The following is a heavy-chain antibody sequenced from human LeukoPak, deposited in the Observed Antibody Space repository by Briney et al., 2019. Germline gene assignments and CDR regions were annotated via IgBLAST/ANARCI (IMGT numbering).Heavy chain of an antibody. J-gene: IGHJ6*03. D-gene: IGHD3-3*01. Sequence: KPSETLSLTCTVSGGSISSYYWSWIRQPAGKGLEWIGRIYTSGSTNYNPSLKSRVTMSVDTSKNQFSLKLSSVAAADTAVYYCARSYYDFWGGYSPYYYYYMDVWGKGTTVTVSS. CDR3: ARSYYDFWGGYSPYYYYYMDV. CDR1: GGSISSYY. CDR2: IYTSGST. V-gene: IGHV4-4*07.